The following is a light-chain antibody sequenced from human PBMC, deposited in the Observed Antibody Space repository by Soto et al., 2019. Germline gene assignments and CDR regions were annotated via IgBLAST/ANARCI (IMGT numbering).Light chain of an antibody. CDR2: DAS. CDR3: QQVYNFSDT. V-gene: IGKV1-39*01. J-gene: IGKJ1*01. CDR1: QRISDH. Sequence: DTQMTQSPSSLPASVGDTVTITCRASQRISDHLNWHQQKPGKAPELLIFDASTLQSGVPSRFSGSGSGTEFTLTISSLQPEDFATYYCQQVYNFSDTFGQGTKLEI.